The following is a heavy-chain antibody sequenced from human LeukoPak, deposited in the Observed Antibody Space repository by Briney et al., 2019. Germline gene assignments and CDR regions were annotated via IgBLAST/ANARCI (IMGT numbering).Heavy chain of an antibody. CDR3: AKDILRIVPAGKATGPHDY. V-gene: IGHV3-30*18. CDR1: GFTFSSYG. Sequence: GRSLRLSCAASGFTFSSYGMHWVRQAPGKGLEWVAVISYDGSNKYYADSVKGRFTISRDNSKNTLYLQMNSLRAEDTAVYYCAKDILRIVPAGKATGPHDYWGQGTLVTVSS. D-gene: IGHD2-2*01. CDR2: ISYDGSNK. J-gene: IGHJ4*02.